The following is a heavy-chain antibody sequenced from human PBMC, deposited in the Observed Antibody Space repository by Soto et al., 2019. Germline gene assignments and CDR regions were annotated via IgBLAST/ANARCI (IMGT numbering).Heavy chain of an antibody. CDR1: GLTFSDSY. CDR2: ISSTGSSI. V-gene: IGHV3-11*01. Sequence: VQLVESGGGLVKPGGPLRLSCAASGLTFSDSYLNWIRHAPGKGLEWLAYISSTGSSIFYAGSVKGRFTISRDNAKNSLYLQMNSLRAEDTAMYYCARVRFGEWGYAMDVWGQGTTVTVSS. CDR3: ARVRFGEWGYAMDV. J-gene: IGHJ6*02. D-gene: IGHD3-10*01.